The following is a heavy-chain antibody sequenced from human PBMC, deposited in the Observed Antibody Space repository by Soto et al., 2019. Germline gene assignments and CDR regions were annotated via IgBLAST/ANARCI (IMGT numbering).Heavy chain of an antibody. D-gene: IGHD6-25*01. CDR2: INSDGSRT. V-gene: IGHV3-74*01. Sequence: GGSLRLSCAASGFTFSIYWMHWVRQAPGKGLVWVSRINSDGSRTTYADSVKGRFTMSRDNAKDTLYLQMDSLRAEDTAVYYCAGGSGGNVAFDIWGQGTKVTVSS. CDR1: GFTFSIYW. J-gene: IGHJ3*02. CDR3: AGGSGGNVAFDI.